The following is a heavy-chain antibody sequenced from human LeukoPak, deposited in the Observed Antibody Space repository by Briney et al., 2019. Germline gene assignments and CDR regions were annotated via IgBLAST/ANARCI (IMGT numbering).Heavy chain of an antibody. CDR3: ARDPAGSPTAALGHAFDI. CDR2: IYYSGST. CDR1: GGSISSGGYY. V-gene: IGHV4-31*03. Sequence: SETLSLTCTVSGGSISSGGYYWSWIRQHPGKGLEWIGYIYYSGSTYYNPSLKSRVTISVDTSKNQFSLKLSSVTAADTVVYYCARDPAGSPTAALGHAFDIWGQGTMVTVSS. J-gene: IGHJ3*02. D-gene: IGHD2-2*01.